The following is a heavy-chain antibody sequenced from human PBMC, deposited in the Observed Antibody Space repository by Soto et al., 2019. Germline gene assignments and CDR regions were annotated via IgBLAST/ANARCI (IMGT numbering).Heavy chain of an antibody. D-gene: IGHD2-8*01. Sequence: ASVKVSCKASGYTFTGYYMHWVRQAPGQGLEWMGWINPNSGGTNYAQKFQGWVTMTRDTSISTAYMELSRLRSDDTAVYYCARARSLVYANLYYYYGMDVWGKGTTVTVSS. CDR1: GYTFTGYY. CDR2: INPNSGGT. CDR3: ARARSLVYANLYYYYGMDV. J-gene: IGHJ6*04. V-gene: IGHV1-2*04.